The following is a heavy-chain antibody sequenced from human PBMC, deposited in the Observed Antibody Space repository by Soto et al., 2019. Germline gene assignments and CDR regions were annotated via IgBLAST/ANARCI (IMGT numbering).Heavy chain of an antibody. V-gene: IGHV3-21*02. Sequence: EVQLVESGGGLVKPGVSLRLSCAASGFTFRSFTMNWVRQAPGKGLEWVSTISSNSAYIYYTDALRGRFTISRDNAKNSLHLQMNSLRAEDTAVYYCTRDASRDSSARGWFDPWGPGTLVTVSS. CDR3: TRDASRDSSARGWFDP. CDR1: GFTFRSFT. CDR2: ISSNSAYI. J-gene: IGHJ5*02. D-gene: IGHD6-13*01.